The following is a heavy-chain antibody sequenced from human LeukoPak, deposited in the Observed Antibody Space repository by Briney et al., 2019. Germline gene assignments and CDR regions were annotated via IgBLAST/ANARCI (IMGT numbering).Heavy chain of an antibody. J-gene: IGHJ4*02. CDR2: ISNDGMRK. D-gene: IGHD5-24*01. Sequence: PGRSLRLSCAASGFTFSRSAMHWVRQPPGKGLEWMAVISNDGMRKFHAASVKGRFTISRDNSKNTLYLQMDSLTTEDTALYYCARRRDGYNPELDYWGQGTLVTVSS. CDR1: GFTFSRSA. CDR3: ARRRDGYNPELDY. V-gene: IGHV3-30*04.